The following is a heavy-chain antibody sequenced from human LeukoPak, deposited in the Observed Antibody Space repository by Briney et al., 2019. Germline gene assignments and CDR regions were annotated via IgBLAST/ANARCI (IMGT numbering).Heavy chain of an antibody. CDR3: AKAYSSSPKDAFDI. J-gene: IGHJ3*02. CDR2: ISWNSGSI. V-gene: IGHV3-9*03. CDR1: GFTFSNYG. D-gene: IGHD6-13*01. Sequence: GRSLRLSCAASGFTFSNYGMHWVRQAPGKGLEWVSGISWNSGSIGYADSVKGRFTISRDNAKNSLYLQMNSLRAEDMALYYCAKAYSSSPKDAFDIWGQGTMVTVSS.